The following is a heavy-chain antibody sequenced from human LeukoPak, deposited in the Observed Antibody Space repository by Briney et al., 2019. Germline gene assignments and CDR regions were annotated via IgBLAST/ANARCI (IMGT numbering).Heavy chain of an antibody. V-gene: IGHV3-74*03. CDR3: AKSDWFDS. J-gene: IGHJ5*01. CDR1: GFTLKNYW. Sequence: GESLRLSCETSGFTLKNYWMSWLRRAPGKGLEWVSRSKYDGSTAMYAESVKGRFTISRDNARGTLYLQMNSLRVDDTAVYYCAKSDWFDSCGRGILVTVSS. CDR2: SKYDGSTA.